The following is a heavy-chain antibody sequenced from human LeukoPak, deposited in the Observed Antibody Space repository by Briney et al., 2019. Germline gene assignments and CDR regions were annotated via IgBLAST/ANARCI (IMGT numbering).Heavy chain of an antibody. CDR1: GYTFTSYG. CDR2: ISAYNGNT. CDR3: ARVPPTPWDSYGDDAFDI. V-gene: IGHV1-18*01. D-gene: IGHD5-18*01. Sequence: ASVKVSCKASGYTFTSYGISWVRQAPGQGPEWMGWISAYNGNTNYAQKLQGRVTMTTDTSTSTAYMELRSLRSDDTAVYYCARVPPTPWDSYGDDAFDIWGQGTMVTVSS. J-gene: IGHJ3*02.